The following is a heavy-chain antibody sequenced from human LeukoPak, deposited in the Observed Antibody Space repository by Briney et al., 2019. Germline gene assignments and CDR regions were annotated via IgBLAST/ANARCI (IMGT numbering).Heavy chain of an antibody. J-gene: IGHJ4*02. D-gene: IGHD3-16*02. V-gene: IGHV1-2*02. CDR1: GYTFTGYY. CDR3: AREKYVWGSYRHFDY. CDR2: INPNSGGT. Sequence: ASVKVSCKASGYTFTGYYIHWVRQAPGQGLEWMGWINPNSGGTNYAQKFQGRVTMTRDTSISTAYMELSRLRSDDTAVYYCAREKYVWGSYRHFDYWGQGTLVTVSS.